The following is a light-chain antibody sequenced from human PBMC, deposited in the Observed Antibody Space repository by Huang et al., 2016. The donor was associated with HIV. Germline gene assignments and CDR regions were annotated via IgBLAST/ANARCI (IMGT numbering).Light chain of an antibody. V-gene: IGKV3-15*01. CDR2: GAS. CDR1: QSVGSN. Sequence: EVVMTQSPATLSVSPGERATLSCRASQSVGSNLAWYQQRPGQAPRLLIDGASMRATGVPVRFSGSGSGTDFTLTISSLQSEDFAIYYCQRYNDWLSLTFGGGTRVEIK. CDR3: QRYNDWLSLT. J-gene: IGKJ4*01.